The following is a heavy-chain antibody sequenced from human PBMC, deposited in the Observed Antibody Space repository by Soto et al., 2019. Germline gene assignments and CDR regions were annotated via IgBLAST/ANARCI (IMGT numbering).Heavy chain of an antibody. D-gene: IGHD1-26*01. CDR2: ISGSGGST. Sequence: GGSLRLSCAASGFTFSSYAMSWVRQAPGKGLEWVSAISGSGGSTYYADSVKGRFTISRDNSKNTLYLQMNSLRAEDTAVYYCAKDRGSYRDYYYYGMDVWGQGTTVTV. V-gene: IGHV3-23*01. CDR3: AKDRGSYRDYYYYGMDV. J-gene: IGHJ6*02. CDR1: GFTFSSYA.